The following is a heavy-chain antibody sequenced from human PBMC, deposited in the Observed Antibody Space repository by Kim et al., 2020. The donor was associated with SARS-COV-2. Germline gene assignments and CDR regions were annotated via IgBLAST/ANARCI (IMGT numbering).Heavy chain of an antibody. CDR3: ARDLYYDSSGSYIGAFDI. Sequence: GGSLRLSCAASGFTFSDYYMIWIRQTPGKGLEWVSYISGSGSYTNYADSVKGRFTISRDNARNSLYLQVNSLRAEDTDVYYCARDLYYDSSGSYIGAFDIWGRGKVVTVST. D-gene: IGHD3-10*01. V-gene: IGHV3-11*05. J-gene: IGHJ3*02. CDR1: GFTFSDYY. CDR2: ISGSGSYT.